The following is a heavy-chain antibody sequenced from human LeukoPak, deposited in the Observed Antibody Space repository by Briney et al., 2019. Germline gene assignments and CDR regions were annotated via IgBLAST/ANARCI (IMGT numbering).Heavy chain of an antibody. CDR3: ARGPYYDFWSGYSHDFDY. CDR2: INHSGST. Sequence: SETLSLTCAVYGGSFSGYYWSWIRQPPGKGRGWIGEINHSGSTNYNPSLKSRVTISVDTSKNQFSLKLSSVTAADTAVYYCARGPYYDFWSGYSHDFDYWGQGTLVTVSS. J-gene: IGHJ4*02. CDR1: GGSFSGYY. D-gene: IGHD3-3*01. V-gene: IGHV4-34*01.